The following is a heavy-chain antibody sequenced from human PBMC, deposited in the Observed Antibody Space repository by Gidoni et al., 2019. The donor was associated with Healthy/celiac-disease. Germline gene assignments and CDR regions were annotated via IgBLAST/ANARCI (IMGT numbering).Heavy chain of an antibody. D-gene: IGHD5-18*01. V-gene: IGHV1-69*01. J-gene: IGHJ4*02. CDR2: IIHIFGTA. CDR1: GGTFSSYA. CDR3: ARESLDTAMAPPGY. Sequence: QVQLVQSGAEVKKPGSSVQVSCKASGGTFSSYAISWVRKAPGQGLEGMGGIIHIFGTANYAQKFQGRVTITADESTSTAYMELSSLRSEDTAVYYCARESLDTAMAPPGYWGQGTLVTVSS.